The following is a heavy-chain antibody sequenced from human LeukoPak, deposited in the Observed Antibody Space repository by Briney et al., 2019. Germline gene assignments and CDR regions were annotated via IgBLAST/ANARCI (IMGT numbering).Heavy chain of an antibody. J-gene: IGHJ6*03. D-gene: IGHD1-26*01. CDR2: ISSSSSYI. Sequence: GGSLRLSCAASGFTFSSYSMNWVRQAPGKGLEWVSSISSSSSYIYYADSVKGRITISSDNAKNSLYLQMNNLRAEDTAVYYCAGYGGKFPFYMDVWGKGTTVTISS. CDR1: GFTFSSYS. V-gene: IGHV3-21*01. CDR3: AGYGGKFPFYMDV.